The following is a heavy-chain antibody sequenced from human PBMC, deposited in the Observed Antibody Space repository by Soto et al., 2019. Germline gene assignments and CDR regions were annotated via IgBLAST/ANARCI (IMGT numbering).Heavy chain of an antibody. CDR3: ARGGGVGVAGSAAFDM. D-gene: IGHD3-3*01. Sequence: QLHLVQSGAVVKKPGASVTVSCSASGYPVTAYYMHWVRQAPGRGLEWMGGINPATGAAKYTQTFQGKVTMTMDKSTSTVFMELSGRTSEDTAVFYWARGGGVGVAGSAAFDMWGQGTLVTVSS. CDR2: INPATGAA. CDR1: GYPVTAYY. V-gene: IGHV1-2*02. J-gene: IGHJ3*02.